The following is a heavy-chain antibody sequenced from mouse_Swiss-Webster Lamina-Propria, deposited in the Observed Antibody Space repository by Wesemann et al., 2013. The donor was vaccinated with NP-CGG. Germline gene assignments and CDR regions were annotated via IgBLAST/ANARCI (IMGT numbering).Heavy chain of an antibody. J-gene: IGHJ4*01. Sequence: LEWVATISSGGSYTYYPDSVKGRFTISRDNAKNTLYLQMSSLKSEDTAMYYCTRGELGLREGDYAMDYWGQGTSVTVSS. CDR2: ISSGGSYT. D-gene: IGHD3-1*01. V-gene: IGHV5-6-4*01. CDR3: TRGELGLREGDYAMDY.